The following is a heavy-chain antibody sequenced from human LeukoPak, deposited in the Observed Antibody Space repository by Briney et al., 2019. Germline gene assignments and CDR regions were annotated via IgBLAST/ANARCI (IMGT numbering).Heavy chain of an antibody. CDR1: GDSVSGNSAA. CDR3: SRGVAVGVYNSGWPLFDS. J-gene: IGHJ4*02. V-gene: IGHV6-1*01. CDR2: TYYRSKWYN. D-gene: IGHD6-19*01. Sequence: SQTLSLTCAISGDSVSGNSAAWNWIRQSPSRGLEWLGRTYYRSKWYNDYAVSVKSRITINPDTSKNQFSLQLNSVTPEDTAVYYCSRGVAVGVYNSGWPLFDSWGQGTPVTVSS.